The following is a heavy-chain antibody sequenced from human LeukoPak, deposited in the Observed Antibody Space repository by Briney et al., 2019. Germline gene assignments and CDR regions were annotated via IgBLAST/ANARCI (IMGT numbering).Heavy chain of an antibody. V-gene: IGHV3-74*01. Sequence: QPGGSLRLSCAASGFTFSSYWMHWVRQAPGKGLVWVSRINTDGTYTSYADSVKGRLTISRDNTKNTLYLQMNSLRADDTAVYYCARDTFGGDDFWGQGTLVTVSS. J-gene: IGHJ4*02. CDR2: INTDGTYT. D-gene: IGHD3-16*01. CDR3: ARDTFGGDDF. CDR1: GFTFSSYW.